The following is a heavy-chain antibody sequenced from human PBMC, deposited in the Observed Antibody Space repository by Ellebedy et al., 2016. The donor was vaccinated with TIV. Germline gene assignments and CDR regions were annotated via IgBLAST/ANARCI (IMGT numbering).Heavy chain of an antibody. CDR3: SKDITGYSLYLLDL. CDR1: GFAFGDFA. V-gene: IGHV3-9*01. J-gene: IGHJ1*01. D-gene: IGHD5-18*01. CDR2: ISWQSDRV. Sequence: GGSLRLXCAASGFAFGDFAMHWVRQRPGKGLEWVAGISWQSDRVDYADSVKGRFTISRDNAKNSLLLEMNSLRVEDTALYYCSKDITGYSLYLLDLWGQGTPVTVSS.